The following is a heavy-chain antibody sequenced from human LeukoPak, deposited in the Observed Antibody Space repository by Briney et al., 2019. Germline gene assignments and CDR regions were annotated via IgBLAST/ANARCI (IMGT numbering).Heavy chain of an antibody. CDR3: ARAYSSGWYGSYLVDY. D-gene: IGHD6-19*01. Sequence: VASVRVSCKASGYTFTNYDINWVRQATGQGLEWMGWMNPNSGNTGYAQKFQGRVTMTRNTSISTAYMDLSSLRSEDTAVYYCARAYSSGWYGSYLVDYWGQGTLVTVSS. V-gene: IGHV1-8*01. J-gene: IGHJ4*02. CDR2: MNPNSGNT. CDR1: GYTFTNYD.